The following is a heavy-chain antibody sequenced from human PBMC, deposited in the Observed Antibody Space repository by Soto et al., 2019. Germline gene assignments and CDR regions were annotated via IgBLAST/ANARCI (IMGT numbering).Heavy chain of an antibody. CDR3: ARVGGDTAMSLYYYYGMDV. CDR1: GGSISSSNW. D-gene: IGHD5-18*01. V-gene: IGHV4-4*02. Sequence: SETLSLTCAVSGGSISSSNWWTWIRQPPGKGLEWIGEIHHSGSTNYNPSLKSRVTISLDKSKNQFSLKLSSVTAADTAVYYCARVGGDTAMSLYYYYGMDVWGQGTTVTVSS. CDR2: IHHSGST. J-gene: IGHJ6*02.